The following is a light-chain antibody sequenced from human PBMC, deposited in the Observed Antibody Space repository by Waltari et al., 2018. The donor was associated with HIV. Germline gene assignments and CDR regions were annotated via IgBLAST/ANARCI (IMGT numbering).Light chain of an antibody. V-gene: IGLV3-10*01. J-gene: IGLJ3*02. CDR2: EDI. CDR1: TLPKKY. Sequence: SYELTQSPSVSVSPGQTARITCSGDTLPKKYAHWYQQKSGQAPVLVIYEDIKRPSGIPERFSGSSSGTMAILTISGAQVEDEADYYCYSTESNGNHRVFGGGTKLTVL. CDR3: YSTESNGNHRV.